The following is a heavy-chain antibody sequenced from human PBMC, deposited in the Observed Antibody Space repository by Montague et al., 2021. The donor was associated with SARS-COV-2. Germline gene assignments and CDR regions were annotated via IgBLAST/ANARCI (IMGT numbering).Heavy chain of an antibody. CDR2: ISYTGRT. Sequence: SETLSLTCTVSGGSISSPDYYWGWIRQSPGKGLEWIGSISYTGRTYYNPSLRSRVPFSMDTSKNHFSLSLSSVTVADTAVYFCARQLPSYCATNKCYTYYFDGWGQGALVTVSS. J-gene: IGHJ4*02. D-gene: IGHD3-16*02. CDR1: GGSISSPDYY. V-gene: IGHV4-39*01. CDR3: ARQLPSYCATNKCYTYYFDG.